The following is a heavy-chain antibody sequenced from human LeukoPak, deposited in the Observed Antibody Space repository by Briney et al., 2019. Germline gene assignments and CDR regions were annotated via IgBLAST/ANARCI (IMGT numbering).Heavy chain of an antibody. D-gene: IGHD6-13*01. CDR2: INPNSGGT. CDR1: GYTFTGYY. J-gene: IGHJ4*02. Sequence: ASVKVSRKASGYTFTGYYMHWVRQAPGQGLEWMGWINPNSGGTNYAQKFQGRVTMTRDTSISTAYMELSRLRSDDTAVYYCARDPAAAGTGGDYWGQGTLVTVSS. CDR3: ARDPAAAGTGGDY. V-gene: IGHV1-2*02.